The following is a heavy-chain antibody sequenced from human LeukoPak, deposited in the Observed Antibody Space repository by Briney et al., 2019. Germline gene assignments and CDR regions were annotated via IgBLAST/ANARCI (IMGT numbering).Heavy chain of an antibody. V-gene: IGHV4-59*01. D-gene: IGHD6-6*01. CDR2: IYYSGST. CDR3: ARDLSIAARLVGAFDI. CDR1: GGSISSYY. J-gene: IGHJ3*02. Sequence: SSETLSLTCTVSGGSISSYYWSWIRQPPGKGLEWIGYIYYSGSTNYNPSLKSRVTISVDTSKNQFSLKLSSVTAADTAVYYCARDLSIAARLVGAFDIWGQGTMVTVSS.